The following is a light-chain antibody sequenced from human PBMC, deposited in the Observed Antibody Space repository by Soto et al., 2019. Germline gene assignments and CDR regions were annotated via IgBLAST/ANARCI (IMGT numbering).Light chain of an antibody. CDR2: GAS. V-gene: IGKV3-20*01. CDR1: QSVSSSY. J-gene: IGKJ4*01. Sequence: EIVLTQSPGTLSSSPGERATLSCRASQSVSSSYLAWYQQIPGQAPRLLIYGASRRTTAIPDRFGGSGSGTDFTLTISRLEPEDFAVYYCQQYGSSVTFGGGTKVEIK. CDR3: QQYGSSVT.